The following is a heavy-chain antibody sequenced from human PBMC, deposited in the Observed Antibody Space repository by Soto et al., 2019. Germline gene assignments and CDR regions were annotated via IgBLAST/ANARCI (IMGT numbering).Heavy chain of an antibody. CDR2: IWYDGSNK. CDR1: GFPFSSYG. Sequence: GGSLRLSCAASGFPFSSYGMHCVRPAPGKGLEWVAVIWYDGSNKYYADSVKGRFTISRDNSKNTLYLQMNSLRAEDTAVYYCGKVSTYYYDSTFDFWGQGTLVTVSS. J-gene: IGHJ4*02. V-gene: IGHV3-30*02. D-gene: IGHD3-22*01. CDR3: GKVSTYYYDSTFDF.